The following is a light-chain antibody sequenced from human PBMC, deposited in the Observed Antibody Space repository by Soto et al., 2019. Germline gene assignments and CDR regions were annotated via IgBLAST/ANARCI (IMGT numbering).Light chain of an antibody. V-gene: IGKV3-15*01. CDR2: DAS. J-gene: IGKJ1*01. Sequence: VITQSPSTPSVSPSVRATLSFRASQGIGNTLAWYQQKPGQPPRLLIYDASTRATGIPARISGSGSGTEFTLTFSSLQSEDFAVYYCQQYNNWRTFGQGTKVDI. CDR1: QGIGNT. CDR3: QQYNNWRT.